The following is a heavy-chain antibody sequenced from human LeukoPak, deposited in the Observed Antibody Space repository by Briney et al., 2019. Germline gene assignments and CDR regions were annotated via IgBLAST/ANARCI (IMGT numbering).Heavy chain of an antibody. CDR3: ARVPGVYYDRLTGYGSGWFDP. J-gene: IGHJ5*02. D-gene: IGHD3-9*01. CDR2: VYHSGST. Sequence: SETLSLTCTVSGGSITSSSYYWGWIRQPPGKGLEWIGTVYHSGSTYYNPSLRSRVTISVETSKNQFSLKVRSMTAADTAVYYCARVPGVYYDRLTGYGSGWFDPWGQGTLVTVSS. V-gene: IGHV4-39*07. CDR1: GGSITSSSYY.